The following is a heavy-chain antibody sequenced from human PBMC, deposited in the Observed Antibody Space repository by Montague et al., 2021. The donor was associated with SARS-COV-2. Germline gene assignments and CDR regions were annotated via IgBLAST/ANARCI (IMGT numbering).Heavy chain of an antibody. V-gene: IGHV4-38-2*02. J-gene: IGHJ4*02. CDR1: GFSISTGYY. CDR2: IYHSGST. D-gene: IGHD3-22*01. CDR3: ASSYDSTGHVGY. Sequence: SETLSLTCTVSGFSISTGYYWGWIRQPPGKGLEWIGSIYHSGSTYYNPSLKSRVTISVYTSKNQFSLKLSSVTAADTAVYYCASSYDSTGHVGYWGQGTLVTVSS.